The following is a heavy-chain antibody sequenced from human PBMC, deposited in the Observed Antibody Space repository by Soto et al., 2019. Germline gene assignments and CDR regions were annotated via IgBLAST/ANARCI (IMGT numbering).Heavy chain of an antibody. CDR3: ARINGGSPDF. Sequence: SETLSLTCTVSGGSFKSGSYSWSWIRQPPGKGLEWIGYVYHTGRTSYNPSLKSRVTMSVDPPKNQLSLKLTSVTAADTAVYYCARINGGSPDFWGQGTLVTVS. CDR1: GGSFKSGSYS. V-gene: IGHV4-61*01. CDR2: VYHTGRT. D-gene: IGHD2-15*01. J-gene: IGHJ4*02.